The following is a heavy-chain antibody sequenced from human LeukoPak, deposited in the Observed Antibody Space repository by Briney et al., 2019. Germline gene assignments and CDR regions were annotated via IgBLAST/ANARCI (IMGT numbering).Heavy chain of an antibody. V-gene: IGHV4-39*01. CDR3: ARLWGVYYYGSSGYS. CDR2: IYYSGST. CDR1: GGSISSSSYY. D-gene: IGHD3-22*01. J-gene: IGHJ4*02. Sequence: SETLSLTCTVSGGSISSSSYYWGWIRQPPGKGLEWIGSIYYSGSTYYNPSLKSRVTISVDTSKNQFSLKLSSVTAADTAVYYCARLWGVYYYGSSGYSWGQGTLVTVSS.